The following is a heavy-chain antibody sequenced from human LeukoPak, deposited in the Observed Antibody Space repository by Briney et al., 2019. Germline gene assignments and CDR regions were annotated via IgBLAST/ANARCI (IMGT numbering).Heavy chain of an antibody. Sequence: PGGSLRLSCAASGFTFSDYYMSWIRQAPGKGLEWVSYISSSSSYTNYADSVKGRFTISRDNAKNSLYLQMNSLRAEDTAVYYCARVQAQLSNAFGIWGQGTMVTVSS. CDR1: GFTFSDYY. J-gene: IGHJ3*02. CDR3: ARVQAQLSNAFGI. V-gene: IGHV3-11*06. CDR2: ISSSSSYT. D-gene: IGHD3-16*02.